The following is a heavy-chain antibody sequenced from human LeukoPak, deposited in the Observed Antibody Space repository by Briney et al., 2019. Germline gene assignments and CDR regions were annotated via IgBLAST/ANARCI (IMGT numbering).Heavy chain of an antibody. Sequence: QSGRSLRLSCAASGFTFSSYGMHWVRQAPGKGLEWVAVISYDGSNKYYADSVKGRFTISRDNSKNTLYLQMNSLRAEDTAVYYCARDFASTGPYFPFDYWGQGTLVTVSS. CDR2: ISYDGSNK. V-gene: IGHV3-30*19. CDR3: ARDFASTGPYFPFDY. J-gene: IGHJ4*02. D-gene: IGHD2-2*01. CDR1: GFTFSSYG.